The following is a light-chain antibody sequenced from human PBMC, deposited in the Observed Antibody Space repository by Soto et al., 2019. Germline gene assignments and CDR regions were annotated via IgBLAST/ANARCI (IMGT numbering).Light chain of an antibody. CDR1: SSDVGGYDY. CDR2: EVT. Sequence: QSALTQPASVSGSPGQSITISCTGTSSDVGGYDYVSWYQQHPGKAPKLILYEVTNRPSGISNRFSGAKSGNTASLAISGLQADDEGDYYCSSYTSSSTLGVFGGGTKVTVL. V-gene: IGLV2-14*03. J-gene: IGLJ3*02. CDR3: SSYTSSSTLGV.